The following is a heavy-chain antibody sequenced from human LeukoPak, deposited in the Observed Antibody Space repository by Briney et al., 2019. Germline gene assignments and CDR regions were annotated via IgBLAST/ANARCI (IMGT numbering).Heavy chain of an antibody. CDR2: IKQDGSEK. J-gene: IGHJ4*02. CDR3: AKGARSSSGYTTD. Sequence: GGSLRLSCSASGFSFSNYWMTWARQAPGKGLELVANIKQDGSEKYYVDSVRGRFTISRDNAKNSLYLQMNSLRAEDTAFYYCAKGARSSSGYTTDWGQGILVTVSS. V-gene: IGHV3-7*03. CDR1: GFSFSNYW. D-gene: IGHD3-22*01.